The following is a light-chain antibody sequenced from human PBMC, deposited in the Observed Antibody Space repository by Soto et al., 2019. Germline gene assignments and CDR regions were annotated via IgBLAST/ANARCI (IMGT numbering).Light chain of an antibody. J-gene: IGKJ3*01. CDR3: QQYYSTPPVT. CDR2: WAS. V-gene: IGKV4-1*01. Sequence: DIVXTQSPXSLAVSLGERATINCKSSQSVLYSSNNKNYLAWYQQKPGQPPKLLIYWASTRESGVPDRFSGSGSGTDFTLTISSLQAEDVAVYYCQQYYSTPPVTFGPGTKVDIK. CDR1: QSVLYSSNNKNY.